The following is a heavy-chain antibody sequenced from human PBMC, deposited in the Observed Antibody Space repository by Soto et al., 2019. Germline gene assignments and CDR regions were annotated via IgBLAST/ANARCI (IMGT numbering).Heavy chain of an antibody. J-gene: IGHJ4*02. V-gene: IGHV3-53*01. CDR2: IYDDGTT. CDR1: GFTFSDAW. CDR3: ARAYGGNHFDY. Sequence: PGGSLRLSCAASGFTFSDAWMSWVRQAPGKGLDWVSIIYDDGTTRDAGSVKGRFTISRDTSKNTVFLQMSSLRVDDTAMYYCARAYGGNHFDYWGQGTQVTVSS. D-gene: IGHD4-17*01.